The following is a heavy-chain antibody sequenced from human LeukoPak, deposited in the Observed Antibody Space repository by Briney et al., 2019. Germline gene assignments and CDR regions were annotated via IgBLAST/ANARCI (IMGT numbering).Heavy chain of an antibody. J-gene: IGHJ4*02. CDR1: GFTFSSYA. Sequence: GVSLRLSCAASGFTFSSYAMSWVRQAPGKGLEWVSAISGSGGSTYYADSVKGRFTISRDNSKNTLYLQMNSLRAEDTAVYYCAKIPLEYYDSSGPSDYWGQGTLVTVSS. CDR3: AKIPLEYYDSSGPSDY. D-gene: IGHD3-22*01. V-gene: IGHV3-23*01. CDR2: ISGSGGST.